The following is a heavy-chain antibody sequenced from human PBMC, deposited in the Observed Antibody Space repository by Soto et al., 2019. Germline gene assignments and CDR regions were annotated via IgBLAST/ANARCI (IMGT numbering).Heavy chain of an antibody. CDR2: ISYDGSNK. V-gene: IGHV3-30-3*01. J-gene: IGHJ4*02. D-gene: IGHD3-22*01. Sequence: PGGSLRLSCAASGFTFSSYAMHWVRQAPGKGLEWVAVISYDGSNKYYADSVKGRFTISRDKAKNTLYLQMNSLRAEDTALYYCASPVNYSDSNCSGDWRQGPLVPV. CDR1: GFTFSSYA. CDR3: ASPVNYSDSNCSGD.